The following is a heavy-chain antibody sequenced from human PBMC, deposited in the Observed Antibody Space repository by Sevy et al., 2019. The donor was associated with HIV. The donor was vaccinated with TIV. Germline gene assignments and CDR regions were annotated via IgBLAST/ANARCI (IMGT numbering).Heavy chain of an antibody. J-gene: IGHJ4*02. CDR3: AREGCSKPHDY. Sequence: GGSRLSCAASGFTFSSYAMSWVRQAPGKGLEWVSTFSFGCGKINYADSVKGRFTISRDNSKNTLYLQMHSLRAEDTAVYYCAREGCSKPHDYWGQGTLVTVSS. CDR2: FSFGCGKI. CDR1: GFTFSSYA. V-gene: IGHV3-23*01. D-gene: IGHD3-10*02.